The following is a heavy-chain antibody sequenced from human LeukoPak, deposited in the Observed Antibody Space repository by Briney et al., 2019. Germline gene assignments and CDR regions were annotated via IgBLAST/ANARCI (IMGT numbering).Heavy chain of an antibody. CDR2: INSDGSNT. CDR1: GFTFSSYW. J-gene: IGHJ4*02. V-gene: IGHV3-74*01. Sequence: GGSLRLSCAASGFTFSSYWMHWVRQAPGKGLVWVSRINSDGSNTSYADSVKGRFTISRDNAKNTLYLQMNSLRAEDTAVYYCARALYSSSWYEDYWGQGTLVTVSS. CDR3: ARALYSSSWYEDY. D-gene: IGHD6-13*01.